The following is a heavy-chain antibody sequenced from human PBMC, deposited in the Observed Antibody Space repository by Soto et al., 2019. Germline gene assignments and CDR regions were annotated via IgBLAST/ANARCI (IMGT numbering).Heavy chain of an antibody. CDR3: ARGKEGWELLDY. D-gene: IGHD1-26*01. J-gene: IGHJ4*02. CDR1: GFTFSSYA. Sequence: GGSLRLSCTASGFTFSSYAMHWVRQAPGKGLEWVAVISYDGSNKYYADSVKGRFTISRDNSKNTLYLQMNSLRAEDTAVYYCARGKEGWELLDYWGQGTLVTVYS. CDR2: ISYDGSNK. V-gene: IGHV3-30-3*01.